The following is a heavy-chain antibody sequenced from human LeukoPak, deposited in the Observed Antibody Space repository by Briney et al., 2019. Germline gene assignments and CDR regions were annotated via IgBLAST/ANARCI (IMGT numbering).Heavy chain of an antibody. CDR2: IKQDGSEK. CDR3: ASXKSSGTYSSFDY. CDR1: GFTFSNYW. J-gene: IGHJ4*02. D-gene: IGHD3-10*01. Sequence: GGSLRLSCAASGFTFSNYWMSWVRQAPGKGLEWVANIKQDGSEKYYIDSVKGRFTISRDNAKNSLYLQMNSLRVEEAAVYYCASXKSSGTYSSFDYWGQGTLVTVSS. V-gene: IGHV3-7*01.